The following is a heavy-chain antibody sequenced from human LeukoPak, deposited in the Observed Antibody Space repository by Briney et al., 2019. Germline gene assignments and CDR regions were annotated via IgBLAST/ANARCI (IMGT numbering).Heavy chain of an antibody. Sequence: SETLSLTCDLYGGSFSGYYRTWIRQPPGKGLEWVGEMNDSGSTKYNPSLKSRVTIPADTSKNQFSLKMTSVTAADTAVYYCAKAWGVAAGLGDSWGQGTLVTVSS. CDR3: AKAWGVAAGLGDS. V-gene: IGHV4-34*01. CDR2: MNDSGST. J-gene: IGHJ4*02. D-gene: IGHD2-15*01. CDR1: GGSFSGYY.